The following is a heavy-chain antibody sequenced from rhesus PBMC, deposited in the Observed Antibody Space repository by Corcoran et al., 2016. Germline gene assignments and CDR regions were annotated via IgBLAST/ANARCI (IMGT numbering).Heavy chain of an antibody. CDR1: GGSISGGYY. CDR3: ARRYGSGYLDV. J-gene: IGHJ5-2*02. CDR2: IYGNSAST. D-gene: IGHD3-28*01. Sequence: QVQLQESGPGLAQPSETLSLTCAVSGGSISGGYYWGWIRHHPGKGLEWIGNIYGNSASTYYNPSLKSRVTISKDTSKNQFSLKLSSVTAADTAVYYCARRYGSGYLDVWGRGVLVTVSS. V-gene: IGHV4S7*01.